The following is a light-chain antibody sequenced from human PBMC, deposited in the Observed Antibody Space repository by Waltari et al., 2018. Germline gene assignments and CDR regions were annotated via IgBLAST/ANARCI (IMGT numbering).Light chain of an antibody. CDR2: GAS. J-gene: IGKJ5*01. Sequence: EIVLTQSPATLSLSPGERATLSCRASQSVSSNLVWYQQKPGQTPRLLIYGASNRATGIPARFSGSGSGTEFTLTISSLESEDFAVYYCHQRSNWPITFGQGTRLEIK. V-gene: IGKV3-11*01. CDR1: QSVSSN. CDR3: HQRSNWPIT.